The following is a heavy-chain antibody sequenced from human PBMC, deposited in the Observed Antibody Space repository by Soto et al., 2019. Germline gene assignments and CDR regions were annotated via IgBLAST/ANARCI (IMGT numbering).Heavy chain of an antibody. CDR1: GFTFSSYG. CDR2: IWYDGSNK. D-gene: IGHD4-17*01. V-gene: IGHV3-33*01. Sequence: PGGSLRLSCAASGFTFSSYGMHWVRQAPGRGLEWVAVIWYDGSNKYYADSVKGRFTISRDNSKNTLYLQMNSLRAEDTAVYYCARGKVDYGGNSGCDYCGQGTLVTVSS. CDR3: ARGKVDYGGNSGCDY. J-gene: IGHJ4*02.